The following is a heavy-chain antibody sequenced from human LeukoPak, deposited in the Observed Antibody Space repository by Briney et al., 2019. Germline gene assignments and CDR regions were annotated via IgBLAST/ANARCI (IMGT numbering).Heavy chain of an antibody. D-gene: IGHD4-17*01. CDR1: GGSISSASYY. V-gene: IGHV4-61*02. Sequence: PSQTLSLTCTVSGGSISSASYYWSWVRQPAGKGLEWIGRVYTSGNTNYNPSLKSRVTIPVDTSKNQFSLKLNSVTAADTAVYYCARAPRLNYGTYYNYYMDVWGKGTTVTVSS. CDR3: ARAPRLNYGTYYNYYMDV. J-gene: IGHJ6*03. CDR2: VYTSGNT.